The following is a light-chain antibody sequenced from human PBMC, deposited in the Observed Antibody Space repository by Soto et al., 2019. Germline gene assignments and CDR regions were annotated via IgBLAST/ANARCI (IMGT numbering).Light chain of an antibody. Sequence: EIVLTQSPGTLSLSPGERATLSCRASESVSSSYLAWYQQKPGQPPRLLIYGASSRATGIPDRFSGSGSGTDSTLTIKSLEPEAFAVYYCQQYDNSPPTFGQGTRVEVK. CDR2: GAS. CDR1: ESVSSSY. J-gene: IGKJ1*01. CDR3: QQYDNSPPT. V-gene: IGKV3-20*01.